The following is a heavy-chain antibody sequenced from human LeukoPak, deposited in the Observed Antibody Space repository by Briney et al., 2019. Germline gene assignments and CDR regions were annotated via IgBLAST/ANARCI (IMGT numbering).Heavy chain of an antibody. CDR2: IYFTGST. Sequence: PSETLSLTCTVSGGSISSHYWSWIGQPPGKGLEWIGYIYFTGSTNYNPSLRGRVTISVATSKNQFSLNLRSVTAADTAVYYCAREGYASNWYADGGQGTLVTVSS. J-gene: IGHJ5*02. D-gene: IGHD2-2*01. CDR3: AREGYASNWYAD. V-gene: IGHV4-59*11. CDR1: GGSISSHY.